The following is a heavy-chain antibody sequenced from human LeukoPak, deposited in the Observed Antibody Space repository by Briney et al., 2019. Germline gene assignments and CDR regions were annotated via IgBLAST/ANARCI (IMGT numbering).Heavy chain of an antibody. V-gene: IGHV1-18*01. CDR3: ARVYNRGSSRTGLYY. CDR2: ISAYNGNT. Sequence: ASVKVSCKASGYTFTSYGISWVRQAPGQGLEWMGWISAYNGNTNYAQKLQGRVTMTTDTSTSTAYMELRSLRSDDTAVYYCARVYNRGSSRTGLYYWGQGTLVTVSS. D-gene: IGHD1-26*01. J-gene: IGHJ4*02. CDR1: GYTFTSYG.